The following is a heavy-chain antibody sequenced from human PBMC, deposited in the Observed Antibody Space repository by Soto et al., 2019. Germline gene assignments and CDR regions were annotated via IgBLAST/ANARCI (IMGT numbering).Heavy chain of an antibody. CDR2: ISGSGGTT. J-gene: IGHJ4*02. CDR1: GFTFTTYA. Sequence: EVQLLESGGGLVQPGGSLRLSCAASGFTFTTYAMSWVRQAPGKGLGWVSTISGSGGTTFYADSVKGRFAISRDNSKNTLYLQMNSLRAEDTAVYYCAKVDGSGSYSMSPFDSWGQGTLVTVSS. CDR3: AKVDGSGSYSMSPFDS. D-gene: IGHD3-10*01. V-gene: IGHV3-23*01.